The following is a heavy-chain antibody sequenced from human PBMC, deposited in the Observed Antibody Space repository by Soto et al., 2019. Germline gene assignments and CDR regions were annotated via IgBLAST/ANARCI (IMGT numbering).Heavy chain of an antibody. CDR1: GFTFHDYA. V-gene: IGHV3-9*01. J-gene: IGHJ6*02. CDR2: ISWNGGSI. Sequence: EVQLVESGGGLVQPGRSLRLSCVASGFTFHDYAMHWVRQVPGKGLEWVSSISWNGGSIGYADSVKGRFIISRDNAKNSLYLQMNSLRPEDTALYYCARTFYYYGMDVWGQGTTVTISS. CDR3: ARTFYYYGMDV.